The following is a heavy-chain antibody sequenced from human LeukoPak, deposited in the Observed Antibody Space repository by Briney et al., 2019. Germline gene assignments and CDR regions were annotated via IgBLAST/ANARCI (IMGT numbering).Heavy chain of an antibody. CDR1: GFIFRSYS. J-gene: IGHJ4*02. Sequence: GGSLRLSCAASGFIFRSYSMNWVRQAPGKGLEWVANIKQDGSEKYYVDSVKGRFTISRDNAKNSLYLQMNSLRAEDTAVYYCARDYCSGGSCYLYYFDYWGQGTLVTVSS. CDR3: ARDYCSGGSCYLYYFDY. D-gene: IGHD2-15*01. CDR2: IKQDGSEK. V-gene: IGHV3-7*01.